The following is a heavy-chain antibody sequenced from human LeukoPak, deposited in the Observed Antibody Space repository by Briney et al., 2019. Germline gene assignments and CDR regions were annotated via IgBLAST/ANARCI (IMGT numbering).Heavy chain of an antibody. J-gene: IGHJ6*02. V-gene: IGHV3-23*01. Sequence: PGGSLRLSGGASGFTFSNNAMSWVRQAPGKGLEWVSGISGSGGSTYYADSVKGRFTISRDNSKNTLYLQMNSLRAEDTAVYYCAKGRGMSRYGMDVWGQGTTVTVSS. CDR1: GFTFSNNA. D-gene: IGHD1-14*01. CDR3: AKGRGMSRYGMDV. CDR2: ISGSGGST.